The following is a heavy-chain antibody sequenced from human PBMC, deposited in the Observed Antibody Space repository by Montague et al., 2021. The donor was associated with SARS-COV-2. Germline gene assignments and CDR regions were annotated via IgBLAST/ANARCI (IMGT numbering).Heavy chain of an antibody. V-gene: IGHV3-43*02. D-gene: IGHD6-13*01. Sequence: YLRLSCAVSGFTFDDYTMHWVRQTPGKGLEWVSLISGDGISTNYADSVKGRFTMSRDNNKNSLYLQMNSLRTEDTALYYCAKGRHSTAWHFDYWGQGALVTVSS. CDR3: AKGRHSTAWHFDY. J-gene: IGHJ4*02. CDR2: ISGDGIST. CDR1: GFTFDDYT.